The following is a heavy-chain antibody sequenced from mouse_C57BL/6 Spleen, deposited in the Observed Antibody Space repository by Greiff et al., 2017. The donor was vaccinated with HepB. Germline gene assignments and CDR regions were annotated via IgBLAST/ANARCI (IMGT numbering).Heavy chain of an antibody. Sequence: EVQRVESGGGLVQPGGSLSLSCAASGFTFTDYYMSWVRQPPGKALEWLGFIRNKANGYTAEYSASVKGRFTISRDNSPSILYLQRNALRAEDRATYYCASSVYGAWFAYWGQGTLVTVSA. J-gene: IGHJ3*01. D-gene: IGHD1-1*01. CDR3: ASSVYGAWFAY. CDR2: IRNKANGYTA. CDR1: GFTFTDYY. V-gene: IGHV7-3*01.